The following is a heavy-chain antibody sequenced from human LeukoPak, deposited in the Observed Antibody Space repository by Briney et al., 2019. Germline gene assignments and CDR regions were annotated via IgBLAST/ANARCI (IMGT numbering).Heavy chain of an antibody. CDR1: GVSITTYY. J-gene: IGHJ4*02. CDR2: IYHSGST. CDR3: ARRVGLLWFGESNYFDY. D-gene: IGHD3-10*01. Sequence: PSETLSLTCTVSGVSITTYYWSWIRQPPGKGLEWIGYIYHSGSTNYNPSLKSRVTISVDTSKNQFSLKLSSVTAADTAVYYCARRVGLLWFGESNYFDYWGQGTLVTVSS. V-gene: IGHV4-59*12.